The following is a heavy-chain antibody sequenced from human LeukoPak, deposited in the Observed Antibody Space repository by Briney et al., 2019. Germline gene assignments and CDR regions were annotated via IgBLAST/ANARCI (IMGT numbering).Heavy chain of an antibody. J-gene: IGHJ3*02. Sequence: ASVKVSCKASGYTFTGYYIHWVRQAPGQGLEWMGWINPTSFGTKYEQKFQGRVTMTRDTSISTDYMELSDLRSDDTAVYYCARPLSSSWYTRDAFDIWGQGTMVTVSS. CDR2: INPTSFGT. CDR3: ARPLSSSWYTRDAFDI. CDR1: GYTFTGYY. D-gene: IGHD6-13*01. V-gene: IGHV1-2*02.